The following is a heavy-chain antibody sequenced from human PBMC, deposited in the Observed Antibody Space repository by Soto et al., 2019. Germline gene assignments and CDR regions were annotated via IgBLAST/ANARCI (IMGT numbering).Heavy chain of an antibody. CDR3: SRVGCSNRKCYTRGMDV. V-gene: IGHV4-4*07. CDR1: GGSISGYY. D-gene: IGHD2-2*01. CDR2: ICSDGTT. J-gene: IGHJ6*02. Sequence: SETLSLTCTVSGGSISGYYWSWVRQPAGKGLEWVGRICSDGTTNYSPSLKSRVTMSLDTSKDQFSLHLNSVTAAATAVYYCSRVGCSNRKCYTRGMDVWGQGTKVTVSS.